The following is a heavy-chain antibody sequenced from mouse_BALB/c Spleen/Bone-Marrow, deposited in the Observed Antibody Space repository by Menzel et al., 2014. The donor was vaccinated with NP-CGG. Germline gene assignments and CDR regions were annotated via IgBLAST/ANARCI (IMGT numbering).Heavy chain of an antibody. D-gene: IGHD1-1*01. J-gene: IGHJ2*01. V-gene: IGHV1S135*01. CDR2: IDPYYGGT. CDR3: TRGSYGSSQYYFDN. CDR1: GYSLTGYN. Sequence: IQLQQSGSWLEKPGASVKISCKASGYSLTGYNMNWVKQNNGKSLEWIGNIDPYYGGTSYNQKFKGKATLTIDKSSSTAYMQLSSLTSEDSAVYYCTRGSYGSSQYYFDNWAQGTTLTVS.